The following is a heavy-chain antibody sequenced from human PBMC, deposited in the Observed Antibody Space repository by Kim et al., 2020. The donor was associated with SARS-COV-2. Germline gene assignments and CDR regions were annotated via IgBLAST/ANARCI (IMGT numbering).Heavy chain of an antibody. CDR1: GFTFSSYG. J-gene: IGHJ4*02. CDR2: ISYDGSNK. V-gene: IGHV3-30*18. CDR3: AKDLNYYGSGSPYYVDY. D-gene: IGHD3-10*01. Sequence: GGSLRLSCAASGFTFSSYGMHWVRQAPGKGLEWVAVISYDGSNKNNEDSGKGRFTFSRANSKNPLYLQMNSMRAENTAVYYCAKDLNYYGSGSPYYVDYRGQGTLVTVSS.